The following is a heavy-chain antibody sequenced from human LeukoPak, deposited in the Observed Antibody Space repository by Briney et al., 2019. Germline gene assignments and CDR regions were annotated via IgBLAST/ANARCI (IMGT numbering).Heavy chain of an antibody. CDR2: ISWDGGST. V-gene: IGHV3-43D*03. D-gene: IGHD6-19*01. CDR3: ATQQWLTGDFDY. Sequence: PGGSLRLSCAASGFTFDDYAMHWVRQAPGKGLEWVSLISWDGGSTYYADSVKGRFTISRDNAKNTLYLQMNSLRAEDTAVYYCATQQWLTGDFDYWGQGTLVTVSS. CDR1: GFTFDDYA. J-gene: IGHJ4*02.